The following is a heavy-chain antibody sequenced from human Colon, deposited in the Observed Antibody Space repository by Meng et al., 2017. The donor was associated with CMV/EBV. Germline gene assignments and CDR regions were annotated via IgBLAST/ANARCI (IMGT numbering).Heavy chain of an antibody. V-gene: IGHV1-2*02. CDR3: ATVSSGYYLYFQH. D-gene: IGHD3-22*01. J-gene: IGHJ1*01. CDR2: INPNSGGT. Sequence: VQLVQSGAGVKKPGASVKVSFKASGYTFTGYYMHWVRQAPGQGLEWMGWINPNSGGTNYAQKFQGRVTMTRDTSISTAYMELSRLRSDDTAVYYCATVSSGYYLYFQHWGQGTLVTVSS. CDR1: GYTFTGYY.